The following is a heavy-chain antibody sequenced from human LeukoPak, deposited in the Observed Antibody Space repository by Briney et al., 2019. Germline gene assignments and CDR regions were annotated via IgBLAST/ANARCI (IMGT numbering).Heavy chain of an antibody. V-gene: IGHV3-66*01. CDR3: ATIVGATRRFDY. CDR2: IYSGGST. J-gene: IGHJ4*02. D-gene: IGHD1-26*01. CDR1: GFTVSNNY. Sequence: GGSLRLSCAASGFTVSNNYMSWVRQAPGKGLEWVSVIYSGGSTYYADSVKGRFTISRDNSKNTLYLQMNSLRAEDTAVYYCATIVGATRRFDYWGQGTLVTVSS.